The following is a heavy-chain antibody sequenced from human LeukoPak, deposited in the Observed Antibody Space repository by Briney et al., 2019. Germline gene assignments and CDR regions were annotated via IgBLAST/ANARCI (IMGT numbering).Heavy chain of an antibody. CDR3: ARETRYCSSTSCSLKVFDP. V-gene: IGHV4-59*01. Sequence: SETLSLTCTVSGGSISSYYWSWIRQPPGKGLEWIGYIYYSGSTNYNPSLKSRVTISVDTSKNQFSLKLSSVTAADTAVYYCARETRYCSSTSCSLKVFDPWGQGTLVTVSS. J-gene: IGHJ5*02. D-gene: IGHD2-2*01. CDR2: IYYSGST. CDR1: GGSISSYY.